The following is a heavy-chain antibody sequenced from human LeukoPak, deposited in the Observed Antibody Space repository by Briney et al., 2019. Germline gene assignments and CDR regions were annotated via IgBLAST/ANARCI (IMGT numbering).Heavy chain of an antibody. Sequence: GGSLRLSCEVSGFTFSNYSMHWVRQAPGKGLEWVSYISLSSTTIYYADSVKGRFTISRDNAKNSLSLEMNSLRAEDSAVYYCAREPPYSNTWTVFDSWGQGTLVTVSS. CDR2: ISLSSTTI. D-gene: IGHD6-13*01. V-gene: IGHV3-48*04. J-gene: IGHJ4*02. CDR1: GFTFSNYS. CDR3: AREPPYSNTWTVFDS.